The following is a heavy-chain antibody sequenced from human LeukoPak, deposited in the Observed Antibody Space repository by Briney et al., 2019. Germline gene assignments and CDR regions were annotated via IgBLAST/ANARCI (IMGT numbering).Heavy chain of an antibody. D-gene: IGHD4-17*01. J-gene: IGHJ4*02. CDR3: ARGSYGELGY. CDR1: GFSISSYY. V-gene: IGHV4-59*01. CDR2: IYYSGST. Sequence: SETLSLTCTASGFSISSYYWSWIRQPPGKGLEWIGYIYYSGSTNYNPSLKSRVTISVDTSKNQFSLKLSSVTAADTAVYYCARGSYGELGYWGQGTLVTVSS.